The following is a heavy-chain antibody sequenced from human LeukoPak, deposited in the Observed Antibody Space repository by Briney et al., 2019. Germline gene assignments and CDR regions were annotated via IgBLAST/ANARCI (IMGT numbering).Heavy chain of an antibody. V-gene: IGHV4-39*01. D-gene: IGHD3-10*01. Sequence: SETLSLTCTVSGGSISSSSYYWGWIRQPPGKGLEWIGSIYYSGSTYYNPSLKSRVTISVDTSKNQFSLKLSSVTAADTAVYYCARLLDLGWFGGWRYFDYWGQGTLVTVSS. J-gene: IGHJ4*02. CDR1: GGSISSSSYY. CDR3: ARLLDLGWFGGWRYFDY. CDR2: IYYSGST.